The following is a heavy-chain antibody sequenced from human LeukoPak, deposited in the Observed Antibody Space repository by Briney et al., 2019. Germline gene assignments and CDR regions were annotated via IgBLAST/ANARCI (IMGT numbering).Heavy chain of an antibody. D-gene: IGHD1/OR15-1a*01. CDR1: GFTFSSYA. Sequence: GGSLRLSCSASGFTFSSYAMIWVRQAPGKALEWASGISGSGRDTYYADYVQGQFAISRDNSKNTLYLQMDSLRAEDTAVYYCAKGTKPLNHFEYWGQGLLVTVSS. V-gene: IGHV3-23*01. J-gene: IGHJ4*02. CDR3: AKGTKPLNHFEY. CDR2: ISGSGRDT.